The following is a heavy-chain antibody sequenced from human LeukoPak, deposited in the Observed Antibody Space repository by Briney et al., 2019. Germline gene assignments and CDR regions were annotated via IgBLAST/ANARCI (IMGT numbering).Heavy chain of an antibody. Sequence: PSETLSLTCTVSGGSISSYYWSWIRQPPGKGLEWIGYIYYSGSTNYNPSLKSRVTISVDTSKNQFSLKLSSVTAADTAVYYCARGVLGYCSGGSCYVIDYWGQGTLVTVSS. CDR2: IYYSGST. V-gene: IGHV4-59*12. J-gene: IGHJ4*02. CDR1: GGSISSYY. CDR3: ARGVLGYCSGGSCYVIDY. D-gene: IGHD2-15*01.